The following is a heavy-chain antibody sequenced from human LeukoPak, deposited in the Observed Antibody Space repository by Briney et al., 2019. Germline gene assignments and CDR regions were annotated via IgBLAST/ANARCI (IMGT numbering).Heavy chain of an antibody. CDR1: GYTFTSYD. D-gene: IGHD1-26*01. CDR3: ARDSGSYDAFDI. V-gene: IGHV1-8*03. Sequence: GASVKVSCKTSGYTFTSYDINWVRQATGQGLEWMGWMNPNSGNTGYAQKFQGRVTITTDTSTSTAYMELRSLRSDDTAVYYCARDSGSYDAFDIWGQGTMVTASS. CDR2: MNPNSGNT. J-gene: IGHJ3*02.